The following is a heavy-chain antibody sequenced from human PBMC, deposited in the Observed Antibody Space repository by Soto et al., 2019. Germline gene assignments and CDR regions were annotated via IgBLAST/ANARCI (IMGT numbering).Heavy chain of an antibody. CDR3: ARWPQPRYTADPDAVDV. J-gene: IGHJ6*02. V-gene: IGHV1-69*11. Sequence: QVHLVQSGTEVKKPGSSVKVSCKASGGTFSSSGFSWVRQAPGQGLEWMGMIVPSLDTTNYAQKFQARVTITADDVTSTAYMELRSLRSEDTAVYYCARWPQPRYTADPDAVDVWGQGPRVIVSS. D-gene: IGHD3-16*02. CDR2: IVPSLDTT. CDR1: GGTFSSSG.